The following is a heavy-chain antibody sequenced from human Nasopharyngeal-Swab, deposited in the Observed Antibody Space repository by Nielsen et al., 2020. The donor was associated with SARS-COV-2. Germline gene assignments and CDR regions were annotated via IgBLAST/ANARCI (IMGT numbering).Heavy chain of an antibody. CDR3: ARQTHSGRYYESV. J-gene: IGHJ4*02. D-gene: IGHD1-26*01. Sequence: SETLSLTCTVSGGSISSSSSYWGWIRQPPGKGLEWIGSIYYSGSTYYNPSLKSRVTISVDTSKNQFSLKLSSVTAADTAVYYCARQTHSGRYYESVWGQGTLVTVSS. CDR1: GGSISSSSSY. CDR2: IYYSGST. V-gene: IGHV4-39*01.